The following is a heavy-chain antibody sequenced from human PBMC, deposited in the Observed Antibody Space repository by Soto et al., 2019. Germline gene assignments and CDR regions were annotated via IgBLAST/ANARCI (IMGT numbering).Heavy chain of an antibody. J-gene: IGHJ5*02. Sequence: SETLSLTCAVSGGSISSGGYSWSWIRQPPGKGLEWIGYIYHSGSTYYNPSLEGRVTISVDRSKNQFSLKLSSVTAADTAVYYCARSTHDYGDYSWFDPWGQGTLVTVSS. CDR1: GGSISSGGYS. CDR2: IYHSGST. CDR3: ARSTHDYGDYSWFDP. D-gene: IGHD4-17*01. V-gene: IGHV4-30-2*01.